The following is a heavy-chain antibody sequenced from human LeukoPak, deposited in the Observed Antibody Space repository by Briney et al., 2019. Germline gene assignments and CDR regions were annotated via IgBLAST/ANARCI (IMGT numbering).Heavy chain of an antibody. CDR2: ISYSGST. J-gene: IGHJ4*02. Sequence: PSETLSLTCTVSGGSISSYYWSWIRQPPGKGLEWIACISYSGSTKYNPSLKSRVTISVDTSKNQLSLKLSSVTAADTAVYYCARDPSSLYSSGNFDYWGQGTLVTVSS. CDR3: ARDPSSLYSSGNFDY. V-gene: IGHV4-59*01. CDR1: GGSISSYY. D-gene: IGHD6-19*01.